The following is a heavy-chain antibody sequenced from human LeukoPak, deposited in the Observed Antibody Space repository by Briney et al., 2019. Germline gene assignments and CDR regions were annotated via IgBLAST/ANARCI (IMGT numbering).Heavy chain of an antibody. J-gene: IGHJ6*02. CDR3: ARDWITGTAVILYGMDV. CDR1: GYTFTGYY. D-gene: IGHD1-7*01. V-gene: IGHV1-2*06. Sequence: ASVKVSYKASGYTFTGYYMHWVRQAPGQGLEWMGRINPNSGGTNYAQKFQGRVTITADESTSTAYMELSSLRSEDTAVYYCARDWITGTAVILYGMDVWGQGTTVTVSS. CDR2: INPNSGGT.